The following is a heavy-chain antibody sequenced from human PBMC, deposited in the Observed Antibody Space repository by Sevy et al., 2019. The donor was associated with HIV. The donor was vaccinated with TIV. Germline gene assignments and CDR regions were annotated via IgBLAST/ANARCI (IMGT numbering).Heavy chain of an antibody. CDR3: TRLESSGNEIDY. CDR1: GFTFSGSA. V-gene: IGHV3-73*01. Sequence: GGSLRLSCAASGFTFSGSAMHWVRQASGKGLEWVGRIRSKANSYATAYAASVKGRFTISRDDSKNTAYLQMNSLKTEDTAVYYCTRLESSGNEIDYWGQRTLVTVSS. D-gene: IGHD6-19*01. J-gene: IGHJ4*02. CDR2: IRSKANSYAT.